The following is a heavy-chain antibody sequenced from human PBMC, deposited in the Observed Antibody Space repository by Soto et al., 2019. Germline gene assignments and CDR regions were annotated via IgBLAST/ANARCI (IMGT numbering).Heavy chain of an antibody. V-gene: IGHV4-34*01. CDR2: INHSGST. CDR1: GGSFSCYY. CDR3: AREKAVGSTGRLGP. J-gene: IGHJ5*02. Sequence: SETLSLTCAVYGGSFSCYYWSWIRQPPGKGLEWIGEINHSGSTNYNPSLKSRVTMSVDTSKSQFSLKLTSVTAADTAVYYCAREKAVGSTGRLGPWGQGTLVTVSS. D-gene: IGHD6-19*01.